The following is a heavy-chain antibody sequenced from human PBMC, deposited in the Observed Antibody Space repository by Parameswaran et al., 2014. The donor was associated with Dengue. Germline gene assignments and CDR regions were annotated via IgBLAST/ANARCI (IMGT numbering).Heavy chain of an antibody. V-gene: IGHV4-31*02. CDR3: ARGRLELSLAFDY. J-gene: IGHJ4*02. CDR2: IYYSGST. Sequence: VRQAPGKGLEWIGYIYYSGSTYYNPSLKSRVTISVDTSKNQFSLKLSSVTAADTAVYYCARGRLELSLAFDYWGQGTLVTVSS. D-gene: IGHD1-7*01.